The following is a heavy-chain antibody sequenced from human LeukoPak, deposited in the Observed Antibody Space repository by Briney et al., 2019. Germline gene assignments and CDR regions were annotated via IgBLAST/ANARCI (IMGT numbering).Heavy chain of an antibody. D-gene: IGHD2-8*02. CDR3: ARVVPGTGFFY. CDR2: IWYDGSNK. CDR1: GFTFSSYG. Sequence: GGSLRLSCAASGFTFSSYGMHWVRQAPGKGLGWVAVIWYDGSNKYYADSVKGRFTISRDNAKKSLYLQMNSLRAEDTAVYYCARVVPGTGFFYWGQGTLVTVSS. J-gene: IGHJ4*02. V-gene: IGHV3-33*01.